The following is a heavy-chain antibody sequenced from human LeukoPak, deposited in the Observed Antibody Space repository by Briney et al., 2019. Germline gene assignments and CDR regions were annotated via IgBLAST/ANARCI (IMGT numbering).Heavy chain of an antibody. V-gene: IGHV3-23*01. CDR2: ISGSGGST. Sequence: GGSLRLSCAASGFTFSSCGMSWVRQAPGKGLEWVSAISGSGGSTYYADSVKGRFTISRDNSKNTLYLQMNSLRAEDTAVYYCARNYYDSSGYPATFGYWGQGTLVTVSS. D-gene: IGHD3-22*01. J-gene: IGHJ4*02. CDR1: GFTFSSCG. CDR3: ARNYYDSSGYPATFGY.